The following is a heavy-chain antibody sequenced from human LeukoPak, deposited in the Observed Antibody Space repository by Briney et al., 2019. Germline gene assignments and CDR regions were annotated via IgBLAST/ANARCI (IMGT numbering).Heavy chain of an antibody. CDR3: ARGELGELFDY. J-gene: IGHJ4*02. D-gene: IGHD3-10*01. Sequence: SSETLSLTCAVYGGSFSGYYWSWIRQPPGKGLEWTGEINHSGSTNYNPSLKSRVTISVDTSKNQFSLKLSSVTAADTAVYYCARGELGELFDYWGQGTLVTVSS. CDR1: GGSFSGYY. V-gene: IGHV4-34*01. CDR2: INHSGST.